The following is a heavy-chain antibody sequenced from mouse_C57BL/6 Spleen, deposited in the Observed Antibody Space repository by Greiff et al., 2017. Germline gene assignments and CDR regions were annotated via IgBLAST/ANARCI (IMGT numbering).Heavy chain of an antibody. CDR1: GFTFSNYW. CDR2: IRLKSDNYAT. Sequence: EVKLVESGGGLVQPGGSMKLSCVASGFTFSNYWMNWVRQSPEKGLEWVAQIRLKSDNYATHYAESVKGRCTISRDDSKSSVYLQMNNLRAEDTGIYYCTAGAWFAYWGQGTLVTVSA. J-gene: IGHJ3*01. CDR3: TAGAWFAY. V-gene: IGHV6-3*01.